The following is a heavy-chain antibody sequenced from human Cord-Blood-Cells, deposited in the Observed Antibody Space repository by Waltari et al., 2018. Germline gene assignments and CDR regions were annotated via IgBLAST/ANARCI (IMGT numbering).Heavy chain of an antibody. Sequence: LEWVSGISWNSGSIGYADSVKGRFIISRDNAKNSLYLQMNSLRAEDTALYYRAKEGVGATEVAFDIWGQGTMVTVSS. CDR2: ISWNSGSI. J-gene: IGHJ3*02. D-gene: IGHD1-26*01. V-gene: IGHV3-9*01. CDR3: AKEGVGATEVAFDI.